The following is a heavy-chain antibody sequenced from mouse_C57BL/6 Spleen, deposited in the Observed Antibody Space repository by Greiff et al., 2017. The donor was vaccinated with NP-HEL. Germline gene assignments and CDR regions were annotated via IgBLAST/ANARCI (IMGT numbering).Heavy chain of an antibody. D-gene: IGHD2-4*01. Sequence: QVQLQQPGAELVMPGASVKLSCKASGYTFTSYWLHWVKQRPGQGLEWIGELDPSDSYTNYTQQFKGKSTLTVDKSSSTAYMQLSSLTSEDSAVYYCARGNYDYGGCAYWGQGTLVTVSA. CDR2: LDPSDSYT. V-gene: IGHV1-69*01. CDR1: GYTFTSYW. J-gene: IGHJ3*01. CDR3: ARGNYDYGGCAY.